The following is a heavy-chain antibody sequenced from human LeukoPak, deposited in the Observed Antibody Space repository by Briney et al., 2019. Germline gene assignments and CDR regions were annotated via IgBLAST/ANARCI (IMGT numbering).Heavy chain of an antibody. Sequence: GGSLRLSCAASGFTFSSYSMNWVRQAPGKGLEWVSYISSSSSTIYYADSVKGRFTISRDNAQNSLYLQMNSLRAEDTAVYYCASLTPIVVVVAATRTSFDPWGQGTLVTVSS. CDR2: ISSSSSTI. D-gene: IGHD2-15*01. CDR1: GFTFSSYS. V-gene: IGHV3-48*01. J-gene: IGHJ5*02. CDR3: ASLTPIVVVVAATRTSFDP.